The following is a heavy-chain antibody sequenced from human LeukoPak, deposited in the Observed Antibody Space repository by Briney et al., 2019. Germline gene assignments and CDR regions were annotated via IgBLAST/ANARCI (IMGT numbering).Heavy chain of an antibody. CDR3: ARRRYYDSTGYLD. CDR1: GGYISSSSYY. Sequence: SETLSLICSVSGGYISSSSYYWGWIRQPPGEGLGWIGDIYYTGRTYYNSSLKSRLTVSIDTSKNQFSLKLASLTAADTGVYYCARRRYYDSTGYLDWGQGTRITVSS. J-gene: IGHJ1*01. CDR2: IYYTGRT. V-gene: IGHV4-39*01. D-gene: IGHD3-22*01.